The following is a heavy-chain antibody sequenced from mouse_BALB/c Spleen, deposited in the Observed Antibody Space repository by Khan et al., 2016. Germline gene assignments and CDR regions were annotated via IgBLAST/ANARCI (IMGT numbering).Heavy chain of an antibody. J-gene: IGHJ4*01. D-gene: IGHD2-4*01. CDR2: IYPGDGDT. Sequence: QVQLQQSGAELVRPGSSVRISCKASGYVFSSYWMNWVKQRPGQGLEWIGQIYPGDGDTNYNGKFRGKATLTADKSSSIAYMQLSNLPSEDSAVYVCARWNYDEDLYVRDYWGQGTSVTVAS. CDR3: ARWNYDEDLYVRDY. V-gene: IGHV1-80*01. CDR1: GYVFSSYW.